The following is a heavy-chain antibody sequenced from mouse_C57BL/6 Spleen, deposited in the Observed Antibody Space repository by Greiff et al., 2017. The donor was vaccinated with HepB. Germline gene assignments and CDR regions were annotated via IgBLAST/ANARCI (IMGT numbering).Heavy chain of an antibody. D-gene: IGHD2-2*01. J-gene: IGHJ2*01. CDR2: INPYNGGT. CDR1: GYTFTDYY. CDR3: ARKKRSTMVTSFDY. V-gene: IGHV1-19*01. Sequence: VQLQQSGPVLVKPGASVKMSCKASGYTFTDYYMNWVKQSHGKSLEWIGVINPYNGGTSYNQKFKGKATLTVDKSSSTAYMELNSLTSEDSAVYYCARKKRSTMVTSFDYWGQGTTLTVSS.